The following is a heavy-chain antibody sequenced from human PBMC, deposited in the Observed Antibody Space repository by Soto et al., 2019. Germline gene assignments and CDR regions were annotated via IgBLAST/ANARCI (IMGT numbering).Heavy chain of an antibody. D-gene: IGHD3-22*01. J-gene: IGHJ6*02. CDR3: AEAGYYYDSSGSHSHYYYYYGMDV. CDR2: IVPGAGNT. CDR1: GFTFTGSA. Sequence: SVKFSCKASGFTFTGSAVQGVRQARGQRLEGIGWIVPGAGNTNYAQKFQERVTITRDMSTSTAYMELSSMKSDDTAVYYCAEAGYYYDSSGSHSHYYYYYGMDVWGQGTTVTVSS. V-gene: IGHV1-58*01.